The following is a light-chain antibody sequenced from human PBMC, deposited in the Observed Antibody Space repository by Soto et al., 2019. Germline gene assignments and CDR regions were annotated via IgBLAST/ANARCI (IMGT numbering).Light chain of an antibody. CDR1: SGHSSYA. J-gene: IGLJ2*01. CDR2: LNSDGSP. V-gene: IGLV4-69*01. Sequence: QSVLTQSPSASASLGASVKLTCTLSSGHSSYAIAWHQQQPEKGPRYLMKLNSDGSPSKGDGIPDRFSGSSSGAERYLTISSRQSEDEADYYCQTWGTGIVVFGGGTKLTVL. CDR3: QTWGTGIVV.